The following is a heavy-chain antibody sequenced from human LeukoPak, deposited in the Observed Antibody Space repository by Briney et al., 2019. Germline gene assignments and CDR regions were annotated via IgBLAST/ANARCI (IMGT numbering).Heavy chain of an antibody. J-gene: IGHJ4*02. Sequence: GGSLRLSCAASGFTFRNYAMSWVRQAPGKGLEWVSAISGSFSGSDYTTYYADSVKGRFTISRDDSTNTLYLQLSGLRVEDTAAFSCARDQGTVVTSQFDYWGLGTLVTVSS. V-gene: IGHV3-23*01. CDR1: GFTFRNYA. CDR2: ISGSFSGSDYTT. CDR3: ARDQGTVVTSQFDY. D-gene: IGHD4-23*01.